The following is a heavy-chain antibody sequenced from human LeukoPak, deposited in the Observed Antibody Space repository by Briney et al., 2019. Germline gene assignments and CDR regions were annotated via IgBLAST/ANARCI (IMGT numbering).Heavy chain of an antibody. V-gene: IGHV3-30*19. D-gene: IGHD5-24*01. J-gene: IGHJ3*02. CDR1: GFTFSNHA. CDR2: VWYDGNRK. CDR3: ARITRDGWMAFDI. Sequence: PGGSLRLSCAASGFTFSNHAMHWVRQAPGKGLEWVTLVWYDGNRKYYADSVKGRFTISRDNSKNSVYLQLNSLRPEDTAMYYCARITRDGWMAFDIWGQGTMVTVSS.